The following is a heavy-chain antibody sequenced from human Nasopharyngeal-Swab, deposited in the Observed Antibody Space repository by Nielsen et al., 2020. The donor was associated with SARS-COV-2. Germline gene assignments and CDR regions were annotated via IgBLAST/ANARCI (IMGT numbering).Heavy chain of an antibody. CDR3: ARERQRANWFDP. CDR2: MNPNSGNT. Sequence: WVRQAPGQGLEWMGWMNPNSGNTGYAQKFQGRVTMTRNTSISTAYMELSSLRSEDTAVYYCARERQRANWFDPWGQGTLVTVSS. V-gene: IGHV1-8*01. J-gene: IGHJ5*02. D-gene: IGHD1-1*01.